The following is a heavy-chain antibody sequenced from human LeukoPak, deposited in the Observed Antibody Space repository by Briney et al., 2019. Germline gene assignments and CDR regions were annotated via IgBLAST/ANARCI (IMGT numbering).Heavy chain of an antibody. CDR3: ARLERVAADIDY. J-gene: IGHJ4*02. V-gene: IGHV4-39*01. CDR1: GGSISSSSYY. CDR2: IYYSGST. D-gene: IGHD2-15*01. Sequence: SETLSLTCTVSGGSISSSSYYWGWIRQPPGKGLEWIGSIYYSGSTYYNPSLKSRVTISVDTSKNQFSLKLSSVTAADTAVYYCARLERVAADIDYWGQGTLVTVSS.